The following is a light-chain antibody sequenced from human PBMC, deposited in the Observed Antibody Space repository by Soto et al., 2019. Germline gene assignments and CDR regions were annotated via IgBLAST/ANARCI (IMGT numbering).Light chain of an antibody. J-gene: IGKJ3*01. V-gene: IGKV3-11*01. CDR2: DAS. CDR1: QSVSSY. CDR3: QQSYSWPFT. Sequence: EIVLTQSPATLSLSPGERATLSCRASQSVSSYLAWFRQKPGQAPRLLIYDASNRATGIPARFSGSGSGTDFTLTISSLEPEDFALYYCQQSYSWPFTFGPGTTLDI.